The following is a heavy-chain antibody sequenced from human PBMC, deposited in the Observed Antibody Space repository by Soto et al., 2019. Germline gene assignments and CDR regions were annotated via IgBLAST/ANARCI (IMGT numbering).Heavy chain of an antibody. D-gene: IGHD3-10*01. Sequence: EVQLVESGGGLVQPGVSLRLSCAASGFTLSGRSMHWVRQAPGKGLVWVSGIDNAGTDSTYADSVKGRFTSSRDNAKNMLYLQMNSLRVEDTAVYYCARGWFGPDVWGKGTTVTGSS. CDR3: ARGWFGPDV. CDR1: GFTLSGRS. J-gene: IGHJ6*04. CDR2: IDNAGTDS. V-gene: IGHV3-74*01.